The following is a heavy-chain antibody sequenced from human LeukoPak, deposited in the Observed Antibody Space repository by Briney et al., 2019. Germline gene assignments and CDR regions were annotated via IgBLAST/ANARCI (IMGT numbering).Heavy chain of an antibody. D-gene: IGHD2-15*01. CDR3: ARDRWYCSGGSCPHYMDV. J-gene: IGHJ6*03. CDR2: ISAYNGNT. CDR1: GYSFTTYG. V-gene: IGHV1-18*01. Sequence: GASVKVSCKASGYSFTTYGINWVRQAPGQGLEWMGWISAYNGNTNSAENLQGRVTMTIDTSTTTAYMELRSLSSDDTAVYYCARDRWYCSGGSCPHYMDVWGKGTTVTISS.